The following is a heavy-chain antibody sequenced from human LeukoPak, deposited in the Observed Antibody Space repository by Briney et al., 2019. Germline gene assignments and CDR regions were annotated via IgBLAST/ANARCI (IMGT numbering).Heavy chain of an antibody. CDR3: AKDYYDSSGYYYVSLSYYFDY. CDR2: IRYDGSNK. J-gene: IGHJ4*02. Sequence: GGSLRLSCAASGFTFSSYGMHWVRQAPGKGLEWVAFIRYDGSNKYHADSVKGRFTISRDNSKNTLYLQMNSLRAEDTAVYYCAKDYYDSSGYYYVSLSYYFDYWGQGTLVTVSS. D-gene: IGHD3-22*01. V-gene: IGHV3-30*02. CDR1: GFTFSSYG.